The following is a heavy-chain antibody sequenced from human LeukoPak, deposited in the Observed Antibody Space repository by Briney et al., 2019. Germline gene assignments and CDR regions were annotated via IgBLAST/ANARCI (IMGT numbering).Heavy chain of an antibody. J-gene: IGHJ4*02. CDR2: IYAGGSSSA. CDR1: GFTVSSND. CDR3: LRQGVGDPPR. V-gene: IGHV3-53*04. D-gene: IGHD3-16*01. Sequence: PGGSLRLSCAASGFTVSSNDMSWVRQAPGKGLEWVSLIYAGGSSSAFYADSVKGRFTGSRHDSKNTLDLQMNGLGADDTAVYFCLRQGVGDPPRWGQGTLVTVSS.